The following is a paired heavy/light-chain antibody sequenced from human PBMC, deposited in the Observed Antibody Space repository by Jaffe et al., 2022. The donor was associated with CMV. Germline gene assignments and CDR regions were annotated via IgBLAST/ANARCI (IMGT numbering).Heavy chain of an antibody. J-gene: IGHJ5*02. CDR1: GFSFSAYS. D-gene: IGHD2-2*01. V-gene: IGHV3-21*06. CDR3: ARDPCSSTSCYSP. Sequence: EVQLMESGGGLVKPGGSLRLSCAASGFSFSAYSMNWVRQAPGKGLEWVSSISSSTTYIDYADSVKGRFTISRDNAKNTLYLQMNSLRAEDTAVYYCARDPCSSTSCYSPWGQGTLVTVSS. CDR2: ISSSTTYI.
Light chain of an antibody. CDR2: ENN. CDR1: SSNIGNNY. J-gene: IGLJ3*02. Sequence: QSVLTQPPSVSAAPGQKVTISCSGSSSNIGNNYVSWYQQLPGTAPKLLIYENNKRPSGIPDRFSGSKSGTSATLGITGLQTGDEADYYCGTWDNSLSGGVFGGGTKVTVL. CDR3: GTWDNSLSGGV. V-gene: IGLV1-51*02.